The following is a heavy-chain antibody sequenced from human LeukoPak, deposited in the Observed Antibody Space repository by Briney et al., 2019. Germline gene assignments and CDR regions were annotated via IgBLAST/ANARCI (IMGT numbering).Heavy chain of an antibody. CDR2: IYWDDDK. J-gene: IGHJ5*02. CDR1: GFSLSTSGVG. CDR3: AAFLWFGELSRNWFDP. D-gene: IGHD3-10*01. V-gene: IGHV2-5*02. Sequence: ESGPTLVKPTQTLTLTCTFSGFSLSTSGVGVGWIRQPPGKALEWLALIYWDDDKRYSPSLKSRLTITKDTSKNQVVLTMTNMDPVDTATYYCAAFLWFGELSRNWFDPWGQGTLVTVS.